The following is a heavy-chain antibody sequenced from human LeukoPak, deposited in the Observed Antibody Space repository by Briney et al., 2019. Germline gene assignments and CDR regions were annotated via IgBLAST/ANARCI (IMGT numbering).Heavy chain of an antibody. CDR3: AKSVPPPDASDI. J-gene: IGHJ3*02. V-gene: IGHV3-43*02. CDR1: GFTFDEYA. CDR2: ISGDGGVT. Sequence: PGGSLRLSCAAPGFTFDEYAMNWVRQAPGKGLEWVSLISGDGGVTYYADSVKGRFTISRDNSKNSVYLQMNSLRPEDTALYYCAKSVPPPDASDIWGQGTMVTVSS.